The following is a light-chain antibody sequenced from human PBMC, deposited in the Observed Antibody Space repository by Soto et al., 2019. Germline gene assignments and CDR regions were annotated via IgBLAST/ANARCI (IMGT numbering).Light chain of an antibody. CDR1: QSVSSSY. V-gene: IGKV3-20*01. CDR2: GAS. J-gene: IGKJ1*01. Sequence: EIVLTQSPGTLSLSPGERATLSCRASQSVSSSYLAWYQQKPGQAPRLLIYGASNTATGFPARFTGSGSGTEFTLTISSLQSADFAVYYCQQYNDNWPTFGQGTKVDIK. CDR3: QQYNDNWPT.